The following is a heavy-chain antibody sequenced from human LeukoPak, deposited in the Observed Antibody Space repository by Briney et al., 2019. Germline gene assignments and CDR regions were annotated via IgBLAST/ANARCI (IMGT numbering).Heavy chain of an antibody. Sequence: GGSLRLSCAASGFTVSSNYMGWVRQAPGKGLEWVSVIYSGGDTYYADSVKGRFTISRDNSKNMIYLEMSSLKAEDTAVYYCAKVPVYSSSQEMGDYWGQGTLVTVSS. CDR3: AKVPVYSSSQEMGDY. CDR1: GFTVSSNY. D-gene: IGHD6-13*01. V-gene: IGHV3-66*01. J-gene: IGHJ4*02. CDR2: IYSGGDT.